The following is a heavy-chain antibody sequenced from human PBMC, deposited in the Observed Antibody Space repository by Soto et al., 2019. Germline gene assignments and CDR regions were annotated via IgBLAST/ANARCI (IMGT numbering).Heavy chain of an antibody. J-gene: IGHJ2*01. CDR3: ASFPMVRGVTGSYWYFDL. D-gene: IGHD3-10*01. V-gene: IGHV1-18*01. CDR1: GYTFTSYG. CDR2: ISAYNGNT. Sequence: ASVKVSCKASGYTFTSYGISWVRQAPGQGLEWMVWISAYNGNTNYAQKLQGRVTMTTDTSTSTAYMELRSLRSDDTAVYYCASFPMVRGVTGSYWYFDLWGRGTLVTVSS.